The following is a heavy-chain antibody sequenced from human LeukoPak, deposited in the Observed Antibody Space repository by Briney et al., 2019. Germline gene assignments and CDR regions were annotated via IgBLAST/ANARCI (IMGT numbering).Heavy chain of an antibody. CDR3: ARGLLAIDP. D-gene: IGHD3-16*01. V-gene: IGHV4-38-2*02. J-gene: IGHJ5*02. CDR2: IYQTGKT. Sequence: SEALSLTCSVSGNSISSGYYWSWIRQPPGKGLEWIGSIYQTGKTYNNPSLKNRVTISVDTSKNHFSLRLTSVTAADTAVYYCARGLLAIDPWGRGMMVTVSS. CDR1: GNSISSGYY.